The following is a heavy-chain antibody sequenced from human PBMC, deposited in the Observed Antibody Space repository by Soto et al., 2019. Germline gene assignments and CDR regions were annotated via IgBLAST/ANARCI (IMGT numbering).Heavy chain of an antibody. D-gene: IGHD1-26*01. V-gene: IGHV1-2*06. J-gene: IGHJ5*02. CDR3: GRDGVGATPLGWFDP. Sequence: QVQLVQSGAEVKKPGASVKVSCKASGYTFIGYYIHWVRQAPGQGLEWMGRINPRSGDPTYAQKLQGRLTMTRDTTISTAYMELSSLRSDDTAVYYCGRDGVGATPLGWFDPWGQGSLVTVSS. CDR2: INPRSGDP. CDR1: GYTFIGYY.